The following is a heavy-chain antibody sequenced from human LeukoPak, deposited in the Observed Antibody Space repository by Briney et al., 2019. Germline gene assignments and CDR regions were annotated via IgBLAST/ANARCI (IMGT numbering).Heavy chain of an antibody. V-gene: IGHV1-2*02. CDR3: ARVVVTASPFDY. J-gene: IGHJ4*02. CDR1: GYTFTGYY. CDR2: INPNSGGT. D-gene: IGHD2-21*02. Sequence: ASVKVSCKASGYTFTGYYMHWVRQAPGQGLEWMGWINPNSGGTNNAQKFQGRVTMTRDTSISTAYMELSRLRSDDTAVYYCARVVVTASPFDYWGQGTLVTVSS.